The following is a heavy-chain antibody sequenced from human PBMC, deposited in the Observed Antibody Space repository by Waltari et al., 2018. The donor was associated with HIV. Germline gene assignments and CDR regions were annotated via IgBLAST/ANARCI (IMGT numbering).Heavy chain of an antibody. Sequence: EVQLVESGGGPVKAGGSLRLSCAASGFSFSNYPITWVRQAPGKGLEWVAAISGSSAYSSYADSVRGLFTISRDNAKNSVYLQMGGLGAEDTAVYFCAREDSPCKTCASTSCPLDYWGQGTLVTVSS. J-gene: IGHJ4*02. CDR3: AREDSPCKTCASTSCPLDY. V-gene: IGHV3-21*02. CDR1: GFSFSNYP. D-gene: IGHD2-2*01. CDR2: ISGSSAYS.